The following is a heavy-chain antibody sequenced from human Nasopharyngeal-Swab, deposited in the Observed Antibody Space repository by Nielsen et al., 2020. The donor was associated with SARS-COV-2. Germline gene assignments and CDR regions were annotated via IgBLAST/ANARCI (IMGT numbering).Heavy chain of an antibody. J-gene: IGHJ4*02. CDR3: ASSYYDSSGYYPDY. Sequence: GGSLRLSCAASGFTFSDYYMSWIRQAPGKGLEWVSYISSSGSTIYYADSVKGRFTISRDNAKNSLYLQMNSLRAEDTAVYYCASSYYDSSGYYPDYWGQGILVTVSS. CDR2: ISSSGSTI. CDR1: GFTFSDYY. D-gene: IGHD3-22*01. V-gene: IGHV3-11*01.